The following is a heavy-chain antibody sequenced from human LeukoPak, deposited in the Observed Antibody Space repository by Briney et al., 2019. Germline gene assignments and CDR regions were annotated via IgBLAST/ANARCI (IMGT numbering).Heavy chain of an antibody. V-gene: IGHV1-2*06. CDR1: GYTFTGYY. J-gene: IGHJ4*02. CDR3: ARVVEGRGWLLDY. Sequence: ASVKVSCKASGYTFTGYYMHWVRQAPGQGLEWMGRINPNSGGTNYAQKFHGRDTMTRDTSISTAYMELSRLRSDDTAVYYCARVVEGRGWLLDYWGQGTLVTVSS. D-gene: IGHD5-12*01. CDR2: INPNSGGT.